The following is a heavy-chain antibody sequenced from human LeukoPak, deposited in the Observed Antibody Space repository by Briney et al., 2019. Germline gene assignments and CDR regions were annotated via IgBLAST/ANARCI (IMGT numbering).Heavy chain of an antibody. D-gene: IGHD1-26*01. V-gene: IGHV1-8*01. Sequence: ASVKVSCKASGYTFTSYDINWVRQATGQGLAWMGWMNPNSGNTGYAQKFQGRVTMTRNTSISTAYMELSSLRSEDTAVYYCARTHSGSFYYYYYYVDVWGKGTTVTISS. CDR2: MNPNSGNT. CDR3: ARTHSGSFYYYYYYVDV. J-gene: IGHJ6*03. CDR1: GYTFTSYD.